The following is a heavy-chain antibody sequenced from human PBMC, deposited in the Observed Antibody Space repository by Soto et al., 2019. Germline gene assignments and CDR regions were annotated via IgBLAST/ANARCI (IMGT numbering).Heavy chain of an antibody. CDR1: GGSILDSTYY. CDR2: IFSSGGT. CDR3: ARQASGYYYGWFDP. Sequence: QLLLQESGPGLVKPSETLSLTCTVSGGSILDSTYYWAWIRQPPGKGLEWIGTIFSSGGTFYTPALTIRVTMSVDTSNNQFSLKLSSVTAADTAVYYCARQASGYYYGWFDPWGQGTLVTVSS. D-gene: IGHD3-22*01. J-gene: IGHJ5*02. V-gene: IGHV4-39*01.